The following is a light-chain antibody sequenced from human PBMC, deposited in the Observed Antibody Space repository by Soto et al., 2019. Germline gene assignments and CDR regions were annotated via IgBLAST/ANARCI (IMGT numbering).Light chain of an antibody. CDR1: QSVSNNY. Sequence: DIVLTQSPCTLSLSPGERATLTCRASQSVSNNYLAWYQQKPGQAPRLLIYGASNRATGIPDRFSGSGSGTDFTLTISRLEPEDFAVYYCQQYGSSGTSGQGTKVDI. V-gene: IGKV3-20*01. J-gene: IGKJ1*01. CDR2: GAS. CDR3: QQYGSSGT.